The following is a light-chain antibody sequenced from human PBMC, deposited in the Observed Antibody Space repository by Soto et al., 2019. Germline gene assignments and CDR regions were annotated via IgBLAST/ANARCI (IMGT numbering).Light chain of an antibody. CDR3: CSYAIICR. CDR1: SSDVGAYDY. CDR2: DVS. Sequence: QSALTQPRSVSGSPGQSVTISCTGTSSDVGAYDYVSWYQHHPGKAPKLIIYDVSKRPSGVPDRFSGSKSGNTASLTISGLQAEDEADYYCCSYAIICRFGTGTKVTVL. V-gene: IGLV2-11*01. J-gene: IGLJ1*01.